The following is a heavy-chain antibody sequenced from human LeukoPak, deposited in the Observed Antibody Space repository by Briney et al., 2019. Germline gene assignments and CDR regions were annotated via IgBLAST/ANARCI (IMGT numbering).Heavy chain of an antibody. J-gene: IGHJ4*02. CDR1: GFTFSSYS. V-gene: IGHV3-21*04. CDR2: ISSSGSTI. Sequence: GGSLRLSCAASGFTFSSYSMNWVRQAPGKGLEWVSSISSSGSTIYYADSVKGRFTISRDNAKNSLYLQMNSLRAEDTAVYYCASHYYDSSGYLYWGQGTLVTVSS. D-gene: IGHD3-22*01. CDR3: ASHYYDSSGYLY.